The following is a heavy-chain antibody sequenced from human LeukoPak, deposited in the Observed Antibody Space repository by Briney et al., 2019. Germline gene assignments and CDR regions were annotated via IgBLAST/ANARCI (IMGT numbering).Heavy chain of an antibody. J-gene: IGHJ6*03. CDR1: GYTFTSYD. Sequence: ASVRVSCKASGYTFTSYDINWVRQATGQGLEWMGWMNPNSGNTGYAQKFQGRVTITRNTSISTAYMELSSLRSEDTAVYYCARGDYYDSSGYYENYYYMDVWGKGTTVTVSS. V-gene: IGHV1-8*03. D-gene: IGHD3-22*01. CDR2: MNPNSGNT. CDR3: ARGDYYDSSGYYENYYYMDV.